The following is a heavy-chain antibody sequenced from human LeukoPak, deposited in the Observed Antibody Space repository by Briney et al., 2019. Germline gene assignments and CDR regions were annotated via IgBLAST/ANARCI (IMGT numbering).Heavy chain of an antibody. CDR3: ARGNGVRGMDV. Sequence: GGSLRLSCAASGFTFSSYNMNWVRQAPGKGLEWVSSISSSSRYIYYADSVKGRFTISRDNAKNSLYLQMNSLRAEDTAVYCCARGNGVRGMDVWGKGTTVTVSS. CDR2: ISSSSRYI. J-gene: IGHJ6*03. V-gene: IGHV3-21*01. D-gene: IGHD3-10*01. CDR1: GFTFSSYN.